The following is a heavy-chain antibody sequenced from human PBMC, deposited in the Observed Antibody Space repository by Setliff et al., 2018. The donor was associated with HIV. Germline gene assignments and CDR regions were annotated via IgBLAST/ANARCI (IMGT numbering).Heavy chain of an antibody. CDR3: ARRPPLTTGREYYFDF. V-gene: IGHV4-4*09. CDR2: FYTSGST. J-gene: IGHJ4*02. D-gene: IGHD1-1*01. Sequence: PSETLSLTCTVSGCSFTTYYWSWLRQPPGKELEWVGYFYTSGSTNYNPSLKSRVTISIDTSKNQFSLKLNALTAADTAVFYCARRPPLTTGREYYFDFWGQGTLVTVSS. CDR1: GCSFTTYY.